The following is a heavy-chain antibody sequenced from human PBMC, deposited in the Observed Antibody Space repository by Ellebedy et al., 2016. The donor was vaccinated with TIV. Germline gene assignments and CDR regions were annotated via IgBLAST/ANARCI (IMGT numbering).Heavy chain of an antibody. Sequence: SGPTLVKPTQTLTLTCTFSGLSLSTSGVGVGWIRQPPGKALEWLALIYWDDDQRYSPSLKNRLTITKDTSKNQVVLTMTNMDPVDTATYYCVLRPGGSGWYMSFASWGQGILVTVSS. D-gene: IGHD6-19*01. CDR2: IYWDDDQ. V-gene: IGHV2-5*02. J-gene: IGHJ4*02. CDR3: VLRPGGSGWYMSFAS. CDR1: GLSLSTSGVG.